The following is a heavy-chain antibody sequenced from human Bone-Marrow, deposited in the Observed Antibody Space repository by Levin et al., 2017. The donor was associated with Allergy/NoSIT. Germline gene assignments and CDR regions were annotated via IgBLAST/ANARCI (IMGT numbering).Heavy chain of an antibody. D-gene: IGHD2-15*01. CDR3: ATDAGFCTGGSCYPES. V-gene: IGHV3-30*03. Sequence: GGSLRLSCTASGFSFNNYGMHWVRQAPGKGLHWLAALSYEGSNKFYADSVKGRFTISRDNFKNTLYLEMNSLRPDDTAVYFCATDAGFCTGGSCYPESWGQGTLVTVSS. CDR2: LSYEGSNK. CDR1: GFSFNNYG. J-gene: IGHJ5*02.